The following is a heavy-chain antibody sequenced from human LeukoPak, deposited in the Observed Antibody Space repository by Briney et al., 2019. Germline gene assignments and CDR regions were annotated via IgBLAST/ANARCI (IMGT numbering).Heavy chain of an antibody. J-gene: IGHJ5*02. CDR3: ARASNWFDP. CDR2: FDPEDGEK. CDR1: GYTLTELS. V-gene: IGHV1-24*01. Sequence: EASVKVSCKVSGYTLTELSMHWVRQAPGKGLEWMGGFDPEDGEKVYAQKFQGRLTMTEDTSTDTAYMELSSLRSDDTAVYYCARASNWFDPWGQGTLVTVSS.